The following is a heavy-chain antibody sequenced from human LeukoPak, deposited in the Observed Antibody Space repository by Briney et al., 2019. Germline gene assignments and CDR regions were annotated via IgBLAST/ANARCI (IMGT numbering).Heavy chain of an antibody. V-gene: IGHV3-30*04. CDR1: GYTFSSYP. Sequence: SCKASGYTFSSYPMHWVRQAPGKGLEWVAVISYDGSNKYYADSVKGRFTISRDNSKNTLYLQMNSLRAEDTAVYYCASRHYDFGYYWGQGTQVTVSS. CDR3: ASRHYDFGYY. D-gene: IGHD4-17*01. J-gene: IGHJ4*02. CDR2: ISYDGSNK.